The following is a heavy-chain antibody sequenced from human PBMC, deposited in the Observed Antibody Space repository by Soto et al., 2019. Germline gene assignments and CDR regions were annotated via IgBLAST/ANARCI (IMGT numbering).Heavy chain of an antibody. CDR3: ARSFSDWYYFDY. CDR1: GGYISRSGGY. V-gene: IGHV4-39*07. J-gene: IGHJ4*02. CDR2: IYYSGST. Sequence: SETLCLTWTVAGGYISRSGGYRGWIRQPPGKGLEWIGSIYYSGSTNYNPSLKSRVTMSIDTSKTQFSLNLNSVTAADTAVYYCARSFSDWYYFDYWGPGTLVTVSS. D-gene: IGHD6-19*01.